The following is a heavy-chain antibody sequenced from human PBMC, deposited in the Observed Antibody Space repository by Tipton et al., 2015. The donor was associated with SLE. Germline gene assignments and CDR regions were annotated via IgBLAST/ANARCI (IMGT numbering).Heavy chain of an antibody. CDR3: ARDSRGDYYYYYYMDV. CDR2: ISAYNGNT. V-gene: IGHV1-18*01. J-gene: IGHJ6*03. Sequence: QLVQSGAEVKKPGASVKVSCKASGYTFTSYGISWVRQAPGQGLEWMGWISAYNGNTNYAQKLQGRVTMTTDTSTSTAYMELSSLRSEDTAVYYCARDSRGDYYYYYYMDVWGKGTTATISS. CDR1: GYTFTSYG.